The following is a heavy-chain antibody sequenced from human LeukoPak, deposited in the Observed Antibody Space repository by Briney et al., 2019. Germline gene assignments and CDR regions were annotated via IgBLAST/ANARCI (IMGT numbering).Heavy chain of an antibody. CDR3: ARGGRDYGDPRFDP. D-gene: IGHD4-17*01. V-gene: IGHV1-46*02. Sequence: ASVKVSCKASGDTFNSYYMHWVRQAPGQGLEWMGIINPSGGRTSYAQKFQGRVTMTRDTSTRTIYIELYSLRSDDTAVYYCARGGRDYGDPRFDPWGQGTLVTVSS. CDR2: INPSGGRT. J-gene: IGHJ5*02. CDR1: GDTFNSYY.